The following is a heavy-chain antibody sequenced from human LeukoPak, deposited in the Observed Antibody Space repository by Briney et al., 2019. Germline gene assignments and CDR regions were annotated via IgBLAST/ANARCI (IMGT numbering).Heavy chain of an antibody. V-gene: IGHV3-21*06. CDR2: ISGSGSYI. D-gene: IGHD3-10*01. Sequence: PGGSLRLSCAASGFIFSSYGMHWVRQTPRKGLEWVSCISGSGSYIYYADSVKGRFTISRDNAKNSLHLQVNSLRAEDTAVYYCVRERFHGSGAPKFDFWGQGTLVTVSS. CDR1: GFIFSSYG. CDR3: VRERFHGSGAPKFDF. J-gene: IGHJ4*02.